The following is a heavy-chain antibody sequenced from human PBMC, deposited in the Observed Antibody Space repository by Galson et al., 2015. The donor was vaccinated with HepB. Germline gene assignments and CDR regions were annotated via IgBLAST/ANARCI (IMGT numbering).Heavy chain of an antibody. V-gene: IGHV4-4*07. J-gene: IGHJ4*02. CDR3: SSSVTHYYDSSGYSAYHTFDY. Sequence: SETLSLTCTVSGGSISSYYWSWNRQPAGKGLELIGRIYTSGSTNYNPTLKSRVTMSVDTPKNQFSLKLSAVTAADTAVYYGSSSVTHYYDSSGYSAYHTFDYWGQGTLVTVSS. CDR2: IYTSGST. D-gene: IGHD3-22*01. CDR1: GGSISSYY.